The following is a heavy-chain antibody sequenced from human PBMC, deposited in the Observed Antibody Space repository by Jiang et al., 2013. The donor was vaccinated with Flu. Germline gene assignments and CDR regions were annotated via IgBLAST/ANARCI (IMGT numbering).Heavy chain of an antibody. J-gene: IGHJ4*02. V-gene: IGHV4-39*01. CDR1: GGSISSSSYY. CDR3: ARNDYYDFWSGYYNFYFDY. CDR2: IYYSGST. Sequence: GSGLVKPSETLSLTCTVSGGSISSSSYYWGWIRQPPGKGLEWIGSIYYSGSTYYNPSLKSRVTISVDTSKNQFSLKLSSVTAADTAVYYCARNDYYDFWSGYYNFYFDYWAREPWSPS. D-gene: IGHD3-3*01.